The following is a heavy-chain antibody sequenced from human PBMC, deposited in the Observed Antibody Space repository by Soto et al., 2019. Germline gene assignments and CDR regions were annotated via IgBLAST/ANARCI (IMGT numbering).Heavy chain of an antibody. CDR1: GYTSIDSF. J-gene: IGHJ5*02. CDR3: ARDLGGYDLYGPDT. V-gene: IGHV1-2*02. D-gene: IGHD5-12*01. Sequence: ASVKVSCKASGYTSIDSFIHWVRQAPGQGFEWMGWMNPYSGGTHYAQKFQGRVTMTRDTSISTAHMEVTRLRSDDTAVYFCARDLGGYDLYGPDTWGQGTLVTVSS. CDR2: MNPYSGGT.